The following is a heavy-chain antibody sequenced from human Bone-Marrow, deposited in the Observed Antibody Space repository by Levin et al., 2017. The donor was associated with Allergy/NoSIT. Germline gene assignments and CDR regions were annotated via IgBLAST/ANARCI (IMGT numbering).Heavy chain of an antibody. CDR2: INQDGSER. CDR1: GFTFSDYW. CDR3: ARDHSVGAGAAVAVEWFDP. Sequence: LAGGSLRLSCEASGFTFSDYWMNWVRQAPGKGLEWVANINQDGSERYYVDSVKGRFTISRDNAQKSLFLQLNSLGPEDTALYYCARDHSVGAGAAVAVEWFDPWGQGTLVTVSP. J-gene: IGHJ5*02. D-gene: IGHD6-19*01. V-gene: IGHV3-7*01.